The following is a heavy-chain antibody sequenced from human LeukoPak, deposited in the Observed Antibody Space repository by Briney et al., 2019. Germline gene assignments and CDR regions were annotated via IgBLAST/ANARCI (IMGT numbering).Heavy chain of an antibody. Sequence: GASVKVSCKASGGTFSSYTISWVRQAPGQGLEWMGRIIPILGIANYAQKFQGRVTITADKSTSTAYMELSSLRSEDTAVYYCATSYGENYYGSGTKNWFDPWGQGTLVTVSS. CDR2: IIPILGIA. CDR1: GGTFSSYT. CDR3: ATSYGENYYGSGTKNWFDP. V-gene: IGHV1-69*02. J-gene: IGHJ5*02. D-gene: IGHD3-10*01.